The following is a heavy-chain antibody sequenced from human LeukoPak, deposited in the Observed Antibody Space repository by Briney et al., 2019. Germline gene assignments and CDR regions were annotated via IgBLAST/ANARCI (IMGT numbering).Heavy chain of an antibody. V-gene: IGHV4-61*02. J-gene: IGHJ4*02. CDR1: GGSISSAGYY. Sequence: SETLSLTWTVSGGSISSAGYYWNWIRQPAGKGLEWIGLIYTSGSTNYTPSLKSRVTISVDTSKNQFSLKLSSVTAADTAVYYCARERRSGTYYYFDYWGQGTLVTVSS. CDR3: ARERRSGTYYYFDY. D-gene: IGHD1-26*01. CDR2: IYTSGST.